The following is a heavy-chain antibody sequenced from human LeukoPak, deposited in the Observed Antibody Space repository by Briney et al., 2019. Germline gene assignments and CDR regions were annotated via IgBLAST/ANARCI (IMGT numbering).Heavy chain of an antibody. J-gene: IGHJ6*02. D-gene: IGHD3-10*01. V-gene: IGHV3-74*01. CDR3: AMVRGYYYHGLDV. CDR1: GFTFSSYW. Sequence: PGGSLRLSCAASGFTFSSYWMHWVRQAPGKGLVWVSRINSDGSSTSYADSVKGRFTISRDNAMNTLYLQMNSLRAEDMAVYYCAMVRGYYYHGLDVWGQGTTVTVSS. CDR2: INSDGSST.